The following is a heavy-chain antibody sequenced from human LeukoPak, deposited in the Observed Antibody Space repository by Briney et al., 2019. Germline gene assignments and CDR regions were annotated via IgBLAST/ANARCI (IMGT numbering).Heavy chain of an antibody. V-gene: IGHV3-7*01. D-gene: IGHD6-13*01. CDR3: ARGLSSSWYGLDY. J-gene: IGHJ4*02. CDR1: GFTVSSNY. Sequence: GGSLRLSCAASGFTVSSNYMSWVRQAPGKGLEWVANIKQDGSEKYYVDSVKGRFTISRDNAKNSLYLQMNSLRAEDTAVYYCARGLSSSWYGLDYWGQGTLVTVSS. CDR2: IKQDGSEK.